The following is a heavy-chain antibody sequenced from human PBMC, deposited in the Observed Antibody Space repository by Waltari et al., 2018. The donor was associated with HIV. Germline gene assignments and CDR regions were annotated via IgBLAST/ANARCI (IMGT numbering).Heavy chain of an antibody. CDR1: GNTFTTYV. V-gene: IGHV1-3*01. D-gene: IGHD3-9*01. CDR3: AGGSDWLVNVLEI. J-gene: IGHJ4*02. CDR2: INPVTGRT. Sequence: QVQFVQSGAEVKKPGASVNLSCEVSGNTFTTYVVHWLRQAPGHRPEWMGLINPVTGRTQFAPQFQDRLTFIRDTSETTIFMELRSLKSEDTALYFCAGGSDWLVNVLEIWGQGTLVTVSS.